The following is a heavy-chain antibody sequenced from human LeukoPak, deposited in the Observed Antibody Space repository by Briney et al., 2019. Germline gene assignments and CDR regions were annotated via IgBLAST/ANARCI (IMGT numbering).Heavy chain of an antibody. CDR3: ATGVDRSGGSCYGRIKDYFDY. V-gene: IGHV1-24*01. Sequence: GASVKVSCKVSGYTLTELSMHWVRQAPGKGLEWMGGFDPEDGETIYAQKFQGRVTMTEDTSTDTAYMELSSLRSEDTAVYYCATGVDRSGGSCYGRIKDYFDYWGQGTLVTVSS. CDR1: GYTLTELS. CDR2: FDPEDGET. D-gene: IGHD2-15*01. J-gene: IGHJ4*02.